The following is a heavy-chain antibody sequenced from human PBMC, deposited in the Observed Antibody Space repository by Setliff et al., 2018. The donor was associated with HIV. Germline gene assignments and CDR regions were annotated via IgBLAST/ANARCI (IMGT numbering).Heavy chain of an antibody. Sequence: ASVKVSCKASGGTFRSYSINWVRQAPGQGLEWMGTIIPFIDATHYAQSFQGRLTIPADESSNTAYMELSSLRLHDTAVYYCAKAAVEMTTIAFGGPPGYWGQGTLVTVSS. CDR1: GGTFRSYS. V-gene: IGHV1-69*11. CDR3: AKAAVEMTTIAFGGPPGY. J-gene: IGHJ4*02. CDR2: IIPFIDAT. D-gene: IGHD3-16*01.